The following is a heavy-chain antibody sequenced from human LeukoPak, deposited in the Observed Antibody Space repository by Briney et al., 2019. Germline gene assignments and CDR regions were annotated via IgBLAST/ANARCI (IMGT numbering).Heavy chain of an antibody. D-gene: IGHD6-19*01. V-gene: IGHV1-2*02. Sequence: ASVKVSCKASGYTFTGYYMHRVRQAPGQGLEWMGWINPNSGGTNYAQKFQGRVTMTRDTSISTAYMELSRLRSDDTAVYYCARDRPGRIAVAGTYYMDVWGKGTTVTISS. CDR1: GYTFTGYY. CDR3: ARDRPGRIAVAGTYYMDV. CDR2: INPNSGGT. J-gene: IGHJ6*03.